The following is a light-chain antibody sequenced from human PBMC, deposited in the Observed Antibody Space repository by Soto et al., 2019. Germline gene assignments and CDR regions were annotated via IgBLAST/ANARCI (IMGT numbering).Light chain of an antibody. V-gene: IGLV2-14*01. CDR2: EVS. Sequence: QSALTQPASVSGSPGQSITISCTGTSSDVGGYNYVSWYQQHPGKAPKLMIYEVSNRPSGVSNRFSGSKSGNTASLTISGLQGEDEADYYCSSYTTSNTLEVFGGGTQLTVL. CDR1: SSDVGGYNY. J-gene: IGLJ3*02. CDR3: SSYTTSNTLEV.